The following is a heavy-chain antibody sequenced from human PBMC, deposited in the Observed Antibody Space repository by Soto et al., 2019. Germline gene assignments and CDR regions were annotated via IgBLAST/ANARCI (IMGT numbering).Heavy chain of an antibody. D-gene: IGHD6-6*01. Sequence: GGSLRLSCAASGFTFSNAWMSWVRQAPGKGLEWVGRIKSKTDGGTTDYAAPVKGRFTISRDDSKNTLYLQMNSLKTEDTAVYYCTTDPSNIAAPDYWGQGTLVTVSS. CDR1: GFTFSNAW. CDR3: TTDPSNIAAPDY. V-gene: IGHV3-15*01. CDR2: IKSKTDGGTT. J-gene: IGHJ4*02.